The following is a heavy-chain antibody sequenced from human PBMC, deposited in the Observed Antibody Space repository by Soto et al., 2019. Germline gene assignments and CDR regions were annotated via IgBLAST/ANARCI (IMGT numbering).Heavy chain of an antibody. V-gene: IGHV5-51*01. Sequence: GESLKISCKGSGYSFTSYWIGWVRQMPGKGLEWMGIIYPGDSDTRYSPSFQGQVTISADKSISTAYLQWSSLKASDTAMYYCARVLRVPAAIGGWGYGMDVWGQGTTVTVSS. CDR3: ARVLRVPAAIGGWGYGMDV. J-gene: IGHJ6*02. D-gene: IGHD2-2*01. CDR2: IYPGDSDT. CDR1: GYSFTSYW.